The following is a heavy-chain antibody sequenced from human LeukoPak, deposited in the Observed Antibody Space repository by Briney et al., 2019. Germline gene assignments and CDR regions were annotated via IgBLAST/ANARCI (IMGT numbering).Heavy chain of an antibody. D-gene: IGHD3-10*01. CDR3: ARDSHGGVDY. J-gene: IGHJ4*02. CDR2: IWYDGSNK. CDR1: GFTFSTYG. V-gene: IGHV3-33*01. Sequence: GGSLRLSCAASGFTFSTYGMHWVRQAPGKGLEWVAVIWYDGSNKYYADSVKGRFTISRDNPKNTVYLQMNSLRAEDTAVYYCARDSHGGVDYWGQGTLVTVSS.